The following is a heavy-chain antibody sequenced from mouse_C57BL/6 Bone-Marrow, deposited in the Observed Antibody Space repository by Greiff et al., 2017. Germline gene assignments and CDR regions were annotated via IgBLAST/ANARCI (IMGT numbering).Heavy chain of an antibody. D-gene: IGHD1-1*01. CDR1: GYTFTSYW. V-gene: IGHV1-7*01. J-gene: IGHJ2*01. CDR2: INPSSGYT. CDR3: ARRITTVVEEHYYFDY. Sequence: QVHVKQSGAELAKPGASVKLSCKASGYTFTSYWMHWVKQRPGQGLEWIGYINPSSGYTKYNQKFKDKATLTADKSSSTAYMQLSSLTYEDSAVYYCARRITTVVEEHYYFDYWGQGTTLTGSS.